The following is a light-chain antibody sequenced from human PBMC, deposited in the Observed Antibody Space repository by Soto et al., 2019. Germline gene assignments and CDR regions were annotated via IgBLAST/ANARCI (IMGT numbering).Light chain of an antibody. CDR1: QSISNF. CDR2: DAS. V-gene: IGKV3-11*01. Sequence: EIVLTQSPATLSLSPGEGATLSCRASQSISNFLAWYQQKPGQAPRLLISDASNRATGIPARFSGSGSGTDFTLNISSLEPEDFAVYYCQQRSAWPLTFGGGTKVEIK. J-gene: IGKJ4*01. CDR3: QQRSAWPLT.